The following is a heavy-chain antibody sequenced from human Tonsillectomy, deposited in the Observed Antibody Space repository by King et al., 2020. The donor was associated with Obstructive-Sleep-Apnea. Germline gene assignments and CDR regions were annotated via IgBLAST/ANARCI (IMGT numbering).Heavy chain of an antibody. CDR2: INPSGGST. V-gene: IGHV1-46*01. CDR3: AWDHGDGYNRFLFDY. J-gene: IGHJ4*02. Sequence: VQLVESGAEVKKPGASVKVSCKASGYTCTSYYMHWVRQAPGQGLGWMGIINPSGGSTTYAQKFPGRVTMTRDTSTSTVYMELSSLRSEDTAVYYCAWDHGDGYNRFLFDYWGQGTLVTVSS. D-gene: IGHD5-24*01. CDR1: GYTCTSYY.